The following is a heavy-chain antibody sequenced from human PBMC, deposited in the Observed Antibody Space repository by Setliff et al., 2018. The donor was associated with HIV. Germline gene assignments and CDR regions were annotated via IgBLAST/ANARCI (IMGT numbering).Heavy chain of an antibody. D-gene: IGHD1-26*01. Sequence: SETLSLTCTVSGGSISGYYWSWIRQPPGKGLEYIGSIFFTGNTIYNPSLKARVTLSVDMSKNQVFLRLSSVTAADTAVYYCARDRRDDYYLTAYFDSLGQGTLVTSPQ. V-gene: IGHV4-59*01. CDR3: ARDRRDDYYLTAYFDS. CDR1: GGSISGYY. CDR2: IFFTGNT. J-gene: IGHJ4*02.